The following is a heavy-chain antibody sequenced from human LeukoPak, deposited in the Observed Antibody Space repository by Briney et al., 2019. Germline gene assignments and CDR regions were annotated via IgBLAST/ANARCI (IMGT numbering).Heavy chain of an antibody. Sequence: PSETLSLTCSVSGASFSTNYWSWIRQPPGRRLEWIGYVFDSGSTNYNPSLTSRVTISVDTSTKQFSLRLSSVTAADTAVYYCARLYQQSKWKYYYNYMDVWGKGTAVTVSS. V-gene: IGHV4-59*01. CDR2: VFDSGST. CDR1: GASFSTNY. J-gene: IGHJ6*03. D-gene: IGHD1-1*01. CDR3: ARLYQQSKWKYYYNYMDV.